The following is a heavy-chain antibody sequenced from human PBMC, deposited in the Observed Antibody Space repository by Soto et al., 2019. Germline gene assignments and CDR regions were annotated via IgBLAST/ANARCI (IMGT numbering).Heavy chain of an antibody. CDR2: ITSTSSHI. D-gene: IGHD5-12*01. CDR3: ASVAEYSGYDSDWYFDS. V-gene: IGHV3-21*01. Sequence: EVQLVESGGGLVKPGGSLRLSCAASGFNFIDYTMNWVRQTPGKGLEWVSSITSTSSHIYYADSVKGRFTISRDTAKRSLSLQMNSLGVEDTAVYYCASVAEYSGYDSDWYFDSWGQGILVPVSS. CDR1: GFNFIDYT. J-gene: IGHJ4*02.